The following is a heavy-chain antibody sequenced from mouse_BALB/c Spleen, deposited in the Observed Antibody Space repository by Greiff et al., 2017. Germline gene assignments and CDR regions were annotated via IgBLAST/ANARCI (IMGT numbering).Heavy chain of an antibody. CDR1: GFTFSSYG. CDR3: ARRHYNAMDY. V-gene: IGHV5-6*01. J-gene: IGHJ4*01. Sequence: EVQLVESGGDLVKPGGSLKLSCAASGFTFSSYGMSWVRQTPDKRLEWVATISSGGSYTYYPDSVKGRFTISRDNAKNTLYLQMSSLKSEDTAMYYCARRHYNAMDYWGQGTSVTVSS. CDR2: ISSGGSYT. D-gene: IGHD6-1*01.